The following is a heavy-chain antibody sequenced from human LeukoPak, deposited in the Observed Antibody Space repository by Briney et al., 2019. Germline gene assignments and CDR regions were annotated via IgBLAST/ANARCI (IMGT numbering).Heavy chain of an antibody. Sequence: GGSLRLSCAASGFTFTRYWMHWVRQAPGKGLVWVSRINTDGSSTAYADSVKGRFTISRDNAKNTVCLQMNSLRAEDTAVYYCARVQNEWQLLPGFDYWGQGTLVTVSS. CDR2: INTDGSST. J-gene: IGHJ4*02. V-gene: IGHV3-74*01. CDR1: GFTFTRYW. CDR3: ARVQNEWQLLPGFDY. D-gene: IGHD1-26*01.